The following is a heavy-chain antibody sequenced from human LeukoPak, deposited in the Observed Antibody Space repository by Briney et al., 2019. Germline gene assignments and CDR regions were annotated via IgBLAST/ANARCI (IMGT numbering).Heavy chain of an antibody. CDR1: GFAFSSYW. J-gene: IGHJ4*02. Sequence: GGSLRLSCVPSGFAFSSYWMHWVRQAPGKGLVWVSRINTDGSTTTYADSVKGRFTISRDNAKNTLYLQMNSLRAEDTAVYYCARGAGVTNYDFWGQGTLVTVSS. CDR3: ARGAGVTNYDF. CDR2: INTDGSTT. V-gene: IGHV3-74*01. D-gene: IGHD2-21*02.